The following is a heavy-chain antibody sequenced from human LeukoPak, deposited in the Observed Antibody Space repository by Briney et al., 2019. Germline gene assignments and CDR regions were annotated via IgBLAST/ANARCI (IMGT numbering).Heavy chain of an antibody. Sequence: SVNVSCKASGCTFSSYAISWVRQAPGQGLEWVGGIIPIFGTANYAQKFQGRVTITADESTSTAYMELSSLRSEDTAVYYCARQGDRGAFDIWGQGTMVTVSS. J-gene: IGHJ3*02. CDR3: ARQGDRGAFDI. V-gene: IGHV1-69*13. CDR2: IIPIFGTA. CDR1: GCTFSSYA.